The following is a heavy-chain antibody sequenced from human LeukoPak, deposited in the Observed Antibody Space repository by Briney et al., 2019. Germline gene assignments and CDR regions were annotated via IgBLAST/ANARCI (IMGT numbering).Heavy chain of an antibody. CDR1: GGTFSSYT. V-gene: IGHV1-69*05. Sequence: ASVKVSCKASGGTFSSYTISWVRQAPGQGLEWMGGIIPIFGTANYAQKFQGRVTITTDESTSTAYMELSSLRSEDTAVYYCARSEGYCSGGSCPDRRYYYYYYYYMDVWGKGTTVTVSS. J-gene: IGHJ6*03. CDR2: IIPIFGTA. CDR3: ARSEGYCSGGSCPDRRYYYYYYYYMDV. D-gene: IGHD2-15*01.